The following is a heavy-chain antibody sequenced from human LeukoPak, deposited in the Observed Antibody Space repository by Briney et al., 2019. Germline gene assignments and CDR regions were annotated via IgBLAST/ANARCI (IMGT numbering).Heavy chain of an antibody. Sequence: PGGSLRLSCAASGFTFSSYAMSWVRQAPGKGLEWVSAISGSGGGTYYADSVKGRFTISRDNAKNSLYLLMNSLRTEDTAVYYCAATYYYDGSGDYWGQGTLVTVSS. CDR3: AATYYYDGSGDY. D-gene: IGHD3-22*01. V-gene: IGHV3-23*01. CDR2: ISGSGGGT. CDR1: GFTFSSYA. J-gene: IGHJ4*02.